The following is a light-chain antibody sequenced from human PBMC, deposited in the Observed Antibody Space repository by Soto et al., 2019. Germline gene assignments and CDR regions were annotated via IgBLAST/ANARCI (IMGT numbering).Light chain of an antibody. Sequence: EIVLTKSPGTLSLSPGERATLSCRASQSVSSSYLAWYQQKPGQAPRLLIYGASSRATGIPDRFSGSGSGTDFTLTINRLEPEDFAVYYCQQYGTLITFGQGTRLEIK. V-gene: IGKV3-20*01. CDR3: QQYGTLIT. CDR2: GAS. CDR1: QSVSSSY. J-gene: IGKJ5*01.